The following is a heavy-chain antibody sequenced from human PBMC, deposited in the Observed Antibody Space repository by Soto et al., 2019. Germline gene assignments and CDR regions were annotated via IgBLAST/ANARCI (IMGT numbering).Heavy chain of an antibody. V-gene: IGHV1-18*01. CDR2: ISPYDDNT. CDR1: GYTFNSYG. D-gene: IGHD3-22*01. Sequence: QVQLVQSGTEVKKPGASVKVSCKASGYTFNSYGISWVRQAPGQGLEWMGWISPYDDNTNYAQNLQGRVTMTTDTATRTAYMERRSLRSDDTAEYYCARGGYYDSSGSRNYHYYGMDAWGQGTTVTVS. J-gene: IGHJ6*02. CDR3: ARGGYYDSSGSRNYHYYGMDA.